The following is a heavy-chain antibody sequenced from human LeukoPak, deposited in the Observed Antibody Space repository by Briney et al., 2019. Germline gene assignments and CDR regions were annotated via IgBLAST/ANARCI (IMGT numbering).Heavy chain of an antibody. D-gene: IGHD3-22*01. CDR3: ARVYYYDSSGYWVYYFDY. V-gene: IGHV4-59*01. CDR2: IYYSGST. J-gene: IGHJ4*02. CDR1: GGSISSYY. Sequence: SETLSLTCTVSGGSISSYYWSWIRQPPGKGLEWIGYIYYSGSTNYNPSHKSRVTISVDTSKNQFSLKLSSVTAADTAVYYCARVYYYDSSGYWVYYFDYWGQGTLVTVSS.